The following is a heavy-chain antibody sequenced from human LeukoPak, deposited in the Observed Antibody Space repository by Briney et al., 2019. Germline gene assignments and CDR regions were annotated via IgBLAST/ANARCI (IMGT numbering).Heavy chain of an antibody. J-gene: IGHJ5*02. Sequence: SETLSLTCTVSGGSISSSSYYWGWIRQPPGKGLEWIGSIYYSGSTYYNPSLKSRVTISVDTSKNRFSLKLSSVTAADTAVYYCARPSGSYSRWFDPWGQGTLVTVSS. CDR1: GGSISSSSYY. CDR3: ARPSGSYSRWFDP. D-gene: IGHD1-26*01. CDR2: IYYSGST. V-gene: IGHV4-39*01.